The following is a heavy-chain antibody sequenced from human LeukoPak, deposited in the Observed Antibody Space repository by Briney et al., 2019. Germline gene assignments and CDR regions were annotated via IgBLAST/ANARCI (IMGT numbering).Heavy chain of an antibody. V-gene: IGHV5-51*01. CDR1: EYTFTNYW. Sequence: GESLKLFCKIAEYTFTNYWNGWVRQVPGKGLEWMGIFYLCDSDSRYRPSFQGQVTISADKSTRTAYLQWSSLKASDTAMYYCATTLTNYCSSTSCYADHWGQGTLVTVSS. J-gene: IGHJ4*01. CDR2: FYLCDSDS. CDR3: ATTLTNYCSSTSCYADH. D-gene: IGHD2-2*01.